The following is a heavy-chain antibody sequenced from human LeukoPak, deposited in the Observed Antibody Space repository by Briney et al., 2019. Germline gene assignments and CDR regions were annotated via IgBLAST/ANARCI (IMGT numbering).Heavy chain of an antibody. CDR1: GFTFSDYY. CDR2: ISGSGGRT. V-gene: IGHV3-23*01. D-gene: IGHD3-22*01. J-gene: IGHJ4*02. CDR3: AKEREYYDSSGYSGFDY. Sequence: GGSLRLSCAASGFTFSDYYMSWVRQAPGKGLEWVSSISGSGGRTYYADSVKGRFTISRDNSKNTLFLQMNSQRAEDTAVYYCAKEREYYDSSGYSGFDYWGQGTLVTVSS.